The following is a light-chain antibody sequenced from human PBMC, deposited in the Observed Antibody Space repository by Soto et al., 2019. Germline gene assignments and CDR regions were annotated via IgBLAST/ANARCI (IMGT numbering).Light chain of an antibody. CDR3: QQRSRWPLT. V-gene: IGKV3-11*01. Sequence: PGEGATLSCRASQSVDSYLVWYQQKPGQAPRHLIYDASNRATGIPARFSGSGSGTDFTLTISSLEPEDFVVYYCQQRSRWPLTFGGGTKVDIK. CDR2: DAS. CDR1: QSVDSY. J-gene: IGKJ4*01.